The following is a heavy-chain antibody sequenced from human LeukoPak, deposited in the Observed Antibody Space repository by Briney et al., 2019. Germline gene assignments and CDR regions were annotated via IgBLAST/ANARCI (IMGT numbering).Heavy chain of an antibody. Sequence: SETLSLTCTVSGGSISSYYWSWIRQPPGKGLEWIGSIYYSGSTYYNPSLKSRVTISVDTSKNQFSLKLSSVTAADTAVYYCARELYGGGGSCYYYWGQGTLVTVSS. CDR3: ARELYGGGGSCYYY. CDR2: IYYSGST. V-gene: IGHV4-59*12. D-gene: IGHD2-15*01. CDR1: GGSISSYY. J-gene: IGHJ4*02.